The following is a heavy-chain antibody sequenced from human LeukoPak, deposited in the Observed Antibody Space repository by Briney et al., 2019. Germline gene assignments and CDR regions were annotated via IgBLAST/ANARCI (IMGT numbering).Heavy chain of an antibody. Sequence: PSETLSLTCTVSGGSISSGGYYWSWIRQHPGKGLEWIGYIYYSGSTYYNPSHKSRVTISVDTSKNQFSLRLSSVTAADTAVYYCARRDSSGYYPDAFDIWGQGTMVTVSS. CDR3: ARRDSSGYYPDAFDI. V-gene: IGHV4-31*03. D-gene: IGHD3-22*01. CDR2: IYYSGST. CDR1: GGSISSGGYY. J-gene: IGHJ3*02.